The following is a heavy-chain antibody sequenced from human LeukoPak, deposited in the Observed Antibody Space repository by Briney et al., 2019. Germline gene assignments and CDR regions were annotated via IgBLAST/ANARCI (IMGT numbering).Heavy chain of an antibody. CDR2: INPASGST. Sequence: ASVKVSCKVSGYTLTELSMHWVRQAPGQGLEWMGIINPASGSTTYAQSFQGRVTMTRDTSTSTVYMELSSLRSEDTAVYFCARDWLVGVTTALDSWGQGTLVIVSS. CDR1: GYTLTELS. CDR3: ARDWLVGVTTALDS. J-gene: IGHJ4*02. D-gene: IGHD4-17*01. V-gene: IGHV1-46*01.